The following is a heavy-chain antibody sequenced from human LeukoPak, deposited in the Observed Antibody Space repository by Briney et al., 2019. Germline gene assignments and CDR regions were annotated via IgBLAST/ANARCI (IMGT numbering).Heavy chain of an antibody. J-gene: IGHJ3*02. CDR2: IYYSGST. V-gene: IGHV4-59*11. D-gene: IGHD4-23*01. CDR1: GGSISSHY. CDR3: ARETRDAFDI. Sequence: SETLSLTCTVSGGSISSHYWSWIRQPPGKGLGWIGYIYYSGSTNYNPSLKSRVTISVDTSKNQFSLKLSSVTAADTAVYYCARETRDAFDIWGQGTMVTVSS.